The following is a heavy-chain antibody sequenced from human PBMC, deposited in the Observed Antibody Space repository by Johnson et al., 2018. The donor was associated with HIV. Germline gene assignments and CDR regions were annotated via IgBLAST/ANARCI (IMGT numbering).Heavy chain of an antibody. CDR2: ISGAGGST. Sequence: VQLVESGGGLVQPGGSLRLSCAASAFTFSSFAMSWVRQAPGKGLEWVSGISGAGGSTSYADSVKGRFTISRDNSKNTLYLQMNSLRAEDTAVYYCAKRGSGWPSDAFDIWGQGTMVTVSS. V-gene: IGHV3-23*04. J-gene: IGHJ3*02. CDR3: AKRGSGWPSDAFDI. D-gene: IGHD6-19*01. CDR1: AFTFSSFA.